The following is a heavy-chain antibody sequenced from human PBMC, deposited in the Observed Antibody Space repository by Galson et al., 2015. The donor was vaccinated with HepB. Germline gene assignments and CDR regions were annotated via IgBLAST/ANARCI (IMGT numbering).Heavy chain of an antibody. CDR1: GFTFSSYW. D-gene: IGHD5-18*01. CDR3: ARYGYGFHTPFDY. J-gene: IGHJ4*02. CDR2: IKQDGSEK. Sequence: SLRLSCAASGFTFSSYWMSWVRQAPGKGLEWVANIKQDGSEKYYVDSVKGRFTISRDNAKNSLYLQMNSLRAEDTAVYYCARYGYGFHTPFDYWGQGTLVTVSS. V-gene: IGHV3-7*03.